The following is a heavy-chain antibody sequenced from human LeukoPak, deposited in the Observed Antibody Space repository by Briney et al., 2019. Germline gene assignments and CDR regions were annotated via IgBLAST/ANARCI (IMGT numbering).Heavy chain of an antibody. D-gene: IGHD1-26*01. Sequence: GASVKVSCKASGGTFSSYAISWVRQAPGQGLEWMGIINPSGGSTSYAQKFQGRVTMTRDTSTSTVYMELSSLRSEDTAVYYCARCGIVPIPYGMDVWGQGTTVTVSS. J-gene: IGHJ6*02. CDR3: ARCGIVPIPYGMDV. CDR2: INPSGGST. CDR1: GGTFSSYA. V-gene: IGHV1-46*01.